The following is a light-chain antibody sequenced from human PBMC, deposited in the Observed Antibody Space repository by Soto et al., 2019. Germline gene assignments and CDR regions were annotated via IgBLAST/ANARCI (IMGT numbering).Light chain of an antibody. V-gene: IGLV1-44*01. Sequence: QSVLTQPPSASGTPGQRGTISCSGSSSNIGSNTVNWYQQLPGTAPKLLIYSNNQRPSGVPDRFSGSKSGTSASLAISGLQSEDEADYYCAAWDDSLNGPVFGGGTQLTVL. J-gene: IGLJ2*01. CDR1: SSNIGSNT. CDR3: AAWDDSLNGPV. CDR2: SNN.